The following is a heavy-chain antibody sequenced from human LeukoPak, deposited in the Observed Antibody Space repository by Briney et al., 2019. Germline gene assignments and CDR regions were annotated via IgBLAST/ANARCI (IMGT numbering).Heavy chain of an antibody. D-gene: IGHD5-24*01. CDR3: ARHLSRDGYNEYAFDI. CDR1: GYSFSSYW. CDR2: IYPGDSDT. V-gene: IGHV5-51*01. J-gene: IGHJ3*02. Sequence: ESLKISCKGSGYSFSSYWIVWVRQMPGKGLEWMGIIYPGDSDTRYSPSFQGQVTISADKSISTAYLQWSSLKASDTAMYYCARHLSRDGYNEYAFDIWGQGTMVTVSS.